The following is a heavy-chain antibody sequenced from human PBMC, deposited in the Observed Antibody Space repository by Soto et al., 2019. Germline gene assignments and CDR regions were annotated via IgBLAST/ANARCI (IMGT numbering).Heavy chain of an antibody. Sequence: SETLSLTCTVSGGSISSYYWSWIRQPPGKGLEWIGYIYYSGSTNYNPSLKSRVTISVDKSKNQFSLKLNSVTAADTAMYYCAREAYKRGATNPFFDYWGQGTLVTVSS. CDR3: AREAYKRGATNPFFDY. V-gene: IGHV4-59*12. J-gene: IGHJ4*02. CDR1: GGSISSYY. CDR2: IYYSGST. D-gene: IGHD1-26*01.